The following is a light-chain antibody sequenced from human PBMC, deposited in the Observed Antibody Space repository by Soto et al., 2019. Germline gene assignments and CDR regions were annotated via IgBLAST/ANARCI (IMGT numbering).Light chain of an antibody. V-gene: IGKV1-5*03. J-gene: IGKJ1*01. CDR3: QQYGLYSA. CDR1: QGISSW. CDR2: KAS. Sequence: QTACTLCAAGVYTARVAVRASQGISSWLAWYQQKPGIAPKLLIYKASTLQSGVPSRFSGRGYRTGLTLTLIRLSPAHSATYYCQQYGLYSAFGQGTKVDI.